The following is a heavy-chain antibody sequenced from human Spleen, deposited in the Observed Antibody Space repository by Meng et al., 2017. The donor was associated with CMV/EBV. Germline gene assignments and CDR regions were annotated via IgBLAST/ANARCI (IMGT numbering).Heavy chain of an antibody. CDR2: MNPNSGNT. CDR3: ARGLRYYDFWSGSLEGMDV. CDR1: GYTFISYD. V-gene: IGHV1-8*03. J-gene: IGHJ6*02. Sequence: ASVKVSCKASGYTFISYDINWVRQATGQGLEWMGWMNPNSGNTGYAQKFQGRVTITRNTSISTAYMELSSLRSEDTAVYYCARGLRYYDFWSGSLEGMDVWGQGTTVTVSS. D-gene: IGHD3-3*01.